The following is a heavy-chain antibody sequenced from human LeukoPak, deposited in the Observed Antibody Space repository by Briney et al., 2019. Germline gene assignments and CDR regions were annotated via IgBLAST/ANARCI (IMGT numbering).Heavy chain of an antibody. CDR1: GFTFSSYG. D-gene: IGHD1-7*01. V-gene: IGHV3-30*18. J-gene: IGHJ3*02. Sequence: PGRSLRLSCAASGFTFSSYGMHWVRQAPGKGLEWVAVISYDGSNKYYADSVKGRFTISRDNSKNTLYLQMNSLRAEDTAVYYCAKATWNYESRDAFDIWGQGQWSPSLQ. CDR3: AKATWNYESRDAFDI. CDR2: ISYDGSNK.